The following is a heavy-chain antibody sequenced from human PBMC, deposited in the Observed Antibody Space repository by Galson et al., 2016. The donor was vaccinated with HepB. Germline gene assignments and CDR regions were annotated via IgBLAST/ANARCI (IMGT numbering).Heavy chain of an antibody. J-gene: IGHJ4*02. Sequence: QSGAEVKKPGESLKISCKASGYTFSNYDITWVRQAPGQGLEWMGWMNPNSANTGYAQKFQGRVTMTRNTSISTAFMELSSLTSEDTAIYYCARGIRNLLYSDYWAQGTLVTVSS. CDR2: MNPNSANT. CDR1: GYTFSNYD. CDR3: ARGIRNLLYSDY. V-gene: IGHV1-8*01. D-gene: IGHD1-14*01.